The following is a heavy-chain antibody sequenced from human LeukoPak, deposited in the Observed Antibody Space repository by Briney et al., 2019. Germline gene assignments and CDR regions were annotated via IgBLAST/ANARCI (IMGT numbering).Heavy chain of an antibody. CDR3: ARGLPLGYCSGGSCYRNDY. Sequence: GGSLRLSCAASGFTFSSYSMNWVRQAPGKGLEWVTSIRSSSSYIYYADSVKGRFTISRDNAKNSLYLQMNSLRAEDTAVYYCARGLPLGYCSGGSCYRNDYWGQGTLVTVSS. D-gene: IGHD2-15*01. CDR2: IRSSSSYI. J-gene: IGHJ4*02. CDR1: GFTFSSYS. V-gene: IGHV3-21*01.